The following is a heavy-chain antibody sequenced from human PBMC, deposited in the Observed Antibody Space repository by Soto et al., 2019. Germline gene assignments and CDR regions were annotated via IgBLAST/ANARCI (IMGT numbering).Heavy chain of an antibody. J-gene: IGHJ6*02. CDR3: ASSVKVRPGRGDYYALDV. V-gene: IGHV1-2*06. Sequence: ASVKVSCKASGYPFTAYYMHWVRQAPGQGLEWVGRINTKNGGTDYAQKFQGRVTLTRDPSISTAFMNLTSLGSDDTAVYYCASSVKVRPGRGDYYALDVWGQGTTVTVSS. CDR1: GYPFTAYY. CDR2: INTKNGGT. D-gene: IGHD6-6*01.